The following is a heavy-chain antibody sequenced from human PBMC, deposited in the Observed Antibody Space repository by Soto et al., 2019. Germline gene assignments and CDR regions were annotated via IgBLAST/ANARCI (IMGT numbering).Heavy chain of an antibody. CDR3: ASSGIVGREVNTWFDP. V-gene: IGHV4-59*01. J-gene: IGHJ5*02. D-gene: IGHD3-22*01. CDR1: AGSITTSC. Sequence: PSETLSLTCTVSAGSITTSCWSWIRQPLGKALEWIGYISYRGSTNYNPSLKSRLTISIDTSKSQISLKLTSMTTADTAVYYCASSGIVGREVNTWFDPWGQGTLVTVS. CDR2: ISYRGST.